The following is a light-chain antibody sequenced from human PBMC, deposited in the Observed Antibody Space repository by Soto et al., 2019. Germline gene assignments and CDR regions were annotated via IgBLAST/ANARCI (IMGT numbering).Light chain of an antibody. Sequence: ELVLTQAPGTLSLSPGERATLSCRASQSVWNNYLAWYQQKPGQAPRLLIYGASSRAPGIPDKFSGSGSGTDFTLTISRLEPEDFAVYYCQHYGSSPQTFGQGTKVDIK. V-gene: IGKV3-20*01. CDR2: GAS. J-gene: IGKJ1*01. CDR3: QHYGSSPQT. CDR1: QSVWNNY.